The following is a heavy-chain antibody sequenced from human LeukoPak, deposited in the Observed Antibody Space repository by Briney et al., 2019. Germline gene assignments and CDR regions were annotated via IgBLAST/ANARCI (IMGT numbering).Heavy chain of an antibody. D-gene: IGHD5-12*01. CDR1: GGTFSSYA. CDR2: IIPIFGTA. CDR3: ARRLYSGYDYYFDY. Sequence: SVKVSCKASGGTFSSYAISWVRQAPGQGLEWMGGIIPIFGTANYAQKFPGRVTITADKSTSTAYMELSSLRSEDTAVYYCARRLYSGYDYYFDYWGQGTLVTVSS. J-gene: IGHJ4*02. V-gene: IGHV1-69*06.